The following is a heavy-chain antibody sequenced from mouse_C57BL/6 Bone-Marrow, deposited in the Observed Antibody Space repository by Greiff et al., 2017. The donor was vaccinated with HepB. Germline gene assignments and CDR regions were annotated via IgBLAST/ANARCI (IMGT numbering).Heavy chain of an antibody. Sequence: QVQLKQPGAELVKPGASVKVSCKASGYTFTSYWMHWVKQRPGQGLEWIGRIHPSDSDTNYNQKFKGKATLTVDKSSSTAYMQLSSLTSEDTAVYYCTNLLLRAWFAYWGQGTLVTVSA. CDR1: GYTFTSYW. D-gene: IGHD1-1*01. CDR2: IHPSDSDT. J-gene: IGHJ3*01. CDR3: TNLLLRAWFAY. V-gene: IGHV1-74*01.